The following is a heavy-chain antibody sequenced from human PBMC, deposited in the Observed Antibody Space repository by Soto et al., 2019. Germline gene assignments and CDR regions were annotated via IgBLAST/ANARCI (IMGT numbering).Heavy chain of an antibody. D-gene: IGHD1-1*01. Sequence: PSETLSLTCTVSGGSISSGGYYWSWIRQHPGKGLEWIGYIYYSGSTYYNPSLKSRVTISVDTSKNQFSLKLSSVTAADTAVYYCARYLPHWREKGYGMDVWGQGTTVTVSS. CDR1: GGSISSGGYY. V-gene: IGHV4-31*03. J-gene: IGHJ6*02. CDR3: ARYLPHWREKGYGMDV. CDR2: IYYSGST.